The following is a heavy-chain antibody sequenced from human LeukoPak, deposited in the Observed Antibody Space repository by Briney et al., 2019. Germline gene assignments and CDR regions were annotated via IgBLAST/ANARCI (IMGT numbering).Heavy chain of an antibody. V-gene: IGHV3-74*01. Sequence: GGSLRLSCAASGFTFSSHWMHWVRQAPGKGLVWVSRINSDGSSISYADSVKGRFTISRDNAKNTLYLQMSSLRVEDTAVYYCVPKGNEGYWGQGTLVTVSS. CDR3: VPKGNEGY. CDR1: GFTFSSHW. J-gene: IGHJ4*02. CDR2: INSDGSSI. D-gene: IGHD1-1*01.